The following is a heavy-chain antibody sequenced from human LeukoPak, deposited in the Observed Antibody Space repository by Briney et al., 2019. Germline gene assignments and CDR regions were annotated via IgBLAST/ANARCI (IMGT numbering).Heavy chain of an antibody. CDR1: GFTFSSYA. CDR3: ASRGNFDYYYYGMDV. J-gene: IGHJ6*02. CDR2: ISGSGGST. D-gene: IGHD4-23*01. V-gene: IGHV3-23*01. Sequence: GGSLRLSCAASGFTFSSYAMSWVRQAPGKGLEWVSAISGSGGSTYYADSVKGRFTNSRDNSKNTLYLQMNSLRAEDTAVYYCASRGNFDYYYYGMDVWGQGTTVTVSS.